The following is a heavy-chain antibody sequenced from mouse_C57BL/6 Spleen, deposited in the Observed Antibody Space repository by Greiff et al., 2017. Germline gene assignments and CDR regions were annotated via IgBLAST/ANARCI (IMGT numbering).Heavy chain of an antibody. CDR2: IWSGGST. J-gene: IGHJ1*03. Sequence: QVQLQQSGPGLVQPSQCLSITCTVSGFSLTSYGVHWVRQSPGKGLEWLGVIWSGGSTDDNAAFISRLSISKDNSNGQVFFKMNSLRADDTAIYYCARKGDSTYWYFDVWGTGTTVTVSS. CDR3: ARKGDSTYWYFDV. CDR1: GFSLTSYG. V-gene: IGHV2-2*01. D-gene: IGHD2-5*01.